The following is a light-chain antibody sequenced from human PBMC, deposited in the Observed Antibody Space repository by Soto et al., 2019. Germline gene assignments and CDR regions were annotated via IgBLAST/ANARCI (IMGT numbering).Light chain of an antibody. CDR1: SSDVGAYNY. V-gene: IGLV2-8*02. CDR2: EVT. CDR3: SSFASSNTGV. J-gene: IGLJ3*02. Sequence: QSALTQPPSASRSPGQSVTISCTGTSSDVGAYNYVSWYQQHAGKAPKLVIYEVTKRPSGVPDRFSGSKSANTASLTVSGLQAEDEADYYCSSFASSNTGVFGGGTKLTVL.